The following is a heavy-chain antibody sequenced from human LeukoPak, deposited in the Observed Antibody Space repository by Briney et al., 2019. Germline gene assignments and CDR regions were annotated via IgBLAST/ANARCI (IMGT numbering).Heavy chain of an antibody. Sequence: AGSLRLSGAASGFTFSDYYMSWLRQAPGKGLEWVSYISSSGSTIYYADSVKGRFTISRDNAKNSLYLQMNSLRAEDTAVYYCARDRFRITMVRGVIGYWGQGTLVTVSS. CDR1: GFTFSDYY. J-gene: IGHJ4*02. CDR2: ISSSGSTI. D-gene: IGHD3-10*01. V-gene: IGHV3-11*01. CDR3: ARDRFRITMVRGVIGY.